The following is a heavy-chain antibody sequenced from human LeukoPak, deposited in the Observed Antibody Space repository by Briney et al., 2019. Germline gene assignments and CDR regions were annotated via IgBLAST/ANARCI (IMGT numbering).Heavy chain of an antibody. CDR2: IYTSGST. D-gene: IGHD3-16*02. CDR3: ARDKSYYDYVWGSYRYWDSDAFDI. J-gene: IGHJ3*02. CDR1: GGSINSGSYY. V-gene: IGHV4-61*02. Sequence: SETLSLTCTVSGGSINSGSYYYHWIRQPAGKGLEWIGRIYTSGSTIYNPSLESRVTISVDTSKNQFSLKLSSVTAADTAVYYCARDKSYYDYVWGSYRYWDSDAFDIWGQGTMVTVSS.